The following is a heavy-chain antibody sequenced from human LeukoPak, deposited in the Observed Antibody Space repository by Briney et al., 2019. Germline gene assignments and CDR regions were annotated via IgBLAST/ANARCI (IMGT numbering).Heavy chain of an antibody. CDR3: AKVKRVLTGGDAFDV. J-gene: IGHJ3*01. CDR1: GFTFSNVW. CDR2: IKDETNDGTT. Sequence: GGSLRLSCAASGFTFSNVWMSWVRQAPGKGLEWVGRIKDETNDGTTDYAAPVKGRFTISRDDSKNTLYLQMNSLKTEDTAVYYCAKVKRVLTGGDAFDVWGQGTMVTVSS. V-gene: IGHV3-15*01. D-gene: IGHD4/OR15-4a*01.